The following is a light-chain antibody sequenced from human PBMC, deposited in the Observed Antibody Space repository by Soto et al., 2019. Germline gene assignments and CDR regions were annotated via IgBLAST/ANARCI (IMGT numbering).Light chain of an antibody. CDR1: QSVSSN. Sequence: EIVMTQSPATLSVSPGERATLSCRASQSVSSNLAWYQQKPGQAPRLLIYGASTRATGIPARFSGSGSGTECTLTISSLQSEDFAVYYCQQYNNWRPITFGQGTRLEIK. CDR2: GAS. V-gene: IGKV3-15*01. J-gene: IGKJ5*01. CDR3: QQYNNWRPIT.